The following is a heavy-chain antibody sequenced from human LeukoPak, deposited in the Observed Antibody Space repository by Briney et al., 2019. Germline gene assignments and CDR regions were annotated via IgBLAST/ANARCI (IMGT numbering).Heavy chain of an antibody. V-gene: IGHV4-59*08. D-gene: IGHD6-13*01. CDR2: IYYSGST. CDR1: GGSISSYY. CDR3: ARRIAAADAFDY. Sequence: PSETLSLTCTVSGGSISSYYCSWIRQPPGKGLEWIAYIYYSGSTNYNPSLKSRVTISVDTSKNQFSLKLSSVTAADTAVYYCARRIAAADAFDYWGQGTLVTVSS. J-gene: IGHJ4*02.